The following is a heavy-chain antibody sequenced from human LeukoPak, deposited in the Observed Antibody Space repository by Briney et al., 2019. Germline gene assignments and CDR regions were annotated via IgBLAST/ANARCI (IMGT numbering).Heavy chain of an antibody. V-gene: IGHV1-2*02. CDR2: INPNSGGT. CDR3: ARDGYRLSGYFYYMDV. D-gene: IGHD2-2*03. Sequence: ASVKVSCKASGYTFTGYYMHWVRQAPGQGLEWMGLINPNSGGTNYAQKFQGRVTMTTDTSTSTAYMELRSLRSDDTAVYYCARDGYRLSGYFYYMDVWGKGTTVTVSS. CDR1: GYTFTGYY. J-gene: IGHJ6*03.